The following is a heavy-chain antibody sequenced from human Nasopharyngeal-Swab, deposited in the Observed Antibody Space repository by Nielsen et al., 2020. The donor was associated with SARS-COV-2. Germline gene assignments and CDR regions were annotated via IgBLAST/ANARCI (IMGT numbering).Heavy chain of an antibody. Sequence: ASVKVSCKASGYTFTSYDINWVRQATGQGLEWMGWMNPNSGNTGYAQKFQGRVTMTRNTSISTAYMELSSLRSEDTAVYYCARSDYDSSGYYYASYYYMDVWGKGTTVTVSS. V-gene: IGHV1-8*01. CDR2: MNPNSGNT. CDR1: GYTFTSYD. CDR3: ARSDYDSSGYYYASYYYMDV. J-gene: IGHJ6*03. D-gene: IGHD3-22*01.